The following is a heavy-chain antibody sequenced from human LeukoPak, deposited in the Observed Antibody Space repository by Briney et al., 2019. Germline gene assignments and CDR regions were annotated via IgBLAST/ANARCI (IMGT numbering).Heavy chain of an antibody. Sequence: GGALRLSCAASGFTFSNAWMSWVRQAPGKGLEWVGRIKSKTDGGTTDYAARVKGRFTISRDDSKNTLYLQMNSLKTEDTAVYYCTTGTDYGGNSGVGYFDYWGQGTLVTVSS. J-gene: IGHJ4*02. CDR1: GFTFSNAW. CDR2: IKSKTDGGTT. D-gene: IGHD4-23*01. V-gene: IGHV3-15*01. CDR3: TTGTDYGGNSGVGYFDY.